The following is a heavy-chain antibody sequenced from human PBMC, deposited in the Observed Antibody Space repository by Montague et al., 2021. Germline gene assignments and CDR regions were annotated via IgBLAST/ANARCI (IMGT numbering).Heavy chain of an antibody. CDR1: GDSVGGVKVR. V-gene: IGHV6-1*01. D-gene: IGHD2-2*01. J-gene: IGHJ4*02. CDR3: ARIPVGSKYYFDF. Sequence: CAISGDSVGGVKVRRKSKKHTSSLQPHRLGRSYYMPKRNNDYAESVKSRITIDPDTSKHQFSLHLNSVTPEDTAVYYCARIPVGSKYYFDFWGQGTLVTVSS. CDR2: SYYMPKRNN.